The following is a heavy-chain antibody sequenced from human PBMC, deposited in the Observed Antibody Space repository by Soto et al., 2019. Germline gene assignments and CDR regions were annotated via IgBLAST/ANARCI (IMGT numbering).Heavy chain of an antibody. V-gene: IGHV1-2*04. D-gene: IGHD3-3*01. CDR3: ARSLPSYYDFWSGYPSNWFDP. CDR2: INPNSGGT. CDR1: GYTFTGYY. J-gene: IGHJ5*02. Sequence: ASVKVSCKASGYTFTGYYMHWVRQAPGQGLEWMGWINPNSGGTNYAQKFQGWVTMTRDTSISTAYMELSRLRSDDTAVYYCARSLPSYYDFWSGYPSNWFDPWGQGTLVTVSS.